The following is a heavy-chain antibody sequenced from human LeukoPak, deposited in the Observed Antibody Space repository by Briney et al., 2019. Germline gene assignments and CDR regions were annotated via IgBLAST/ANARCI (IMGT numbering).Heavy chain of an antibody. CDR3: ARGETYYYGSGSYDWFDP. V-gene: IGHV4-30-4*02. CDR2: IYYSGST. D-gene: IGHD3-10*01. CDR1: GGSISSGDYY. J-gene: IGHJ5*02. Sequence: PSETLSLTSTVSGGSISSGDYYWSWIRQPPGKGLEWIGYIYYSGSTYYNPSLKSRVTISVDTSKNQFSLKLSSVTAADTAVYYCARGETYYYGSGSYDWFDPWGQGTLVTVSS.